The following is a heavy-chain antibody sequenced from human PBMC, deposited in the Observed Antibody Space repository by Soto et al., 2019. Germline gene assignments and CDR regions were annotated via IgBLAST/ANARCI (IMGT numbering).Heavy chain of an antibody. D-gene: IGHD3-10*01. CDR1: GFTFSSYA. CDR2: ISGSGGST. Sequence: PGGSLRLSCAASGFTFSSYAMSWVRQAPGKGLEWVSAISGSGGSTYYADSVKGRFTISRDNSKNTLYLQMNSLRAEDTAVYYCAKGRASVPLIYYGSGSYSTNPLLDYWGQGT. CDR3: AKGRASVPLIYYGSGSYSTNPLLDY. V-gene: IGHV3-23*01. J-gene: IGHJ4*02.